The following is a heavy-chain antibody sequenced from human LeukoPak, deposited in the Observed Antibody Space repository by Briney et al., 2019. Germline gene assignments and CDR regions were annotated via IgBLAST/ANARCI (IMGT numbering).Heavy chain of an antibody. CDR2: IRDDGSNK. CDR3: AREGYYDSSGHGDAFDI. CDR1: GFTFSSYG. V-gene: IGHV3-30*02. Sequence: PGGSLRLSCAASGFTFSSYGMHWVRQAPGKGLEWVAFIRDDGSNKFYADSVKGRFTISRDNSKNTPYLQMNSLRAEDTAVYYCAREGYYDSSGHGDAFDIWGQGTMVTVSS. D-gene: IGHD3-22*01. J-gene: IGHJ3*02.